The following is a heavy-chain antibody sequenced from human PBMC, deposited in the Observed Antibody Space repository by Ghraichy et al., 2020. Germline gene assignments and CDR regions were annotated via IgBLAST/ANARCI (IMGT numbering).Heavy chain of an antibody. J-gene: IGHJ6*02. D-gene: IGHD3-22*01. CDR1: GLTFSMYL. CDR3: AREKAASSGYYFYYYGMDV. CDR2: IRQDGSEK. V-gene: IGHV3-7*01. Sequence: GGSLRLSCAASGLTFSMYLMSWVRQAPGKGLEWVANIRQDGSEKYYVDSVKGRFTISRDNAKNSLYLQMNSLRAEDTAVYYCAREKAASSGYYFYYYGMDVWGQGTTVTVSS.